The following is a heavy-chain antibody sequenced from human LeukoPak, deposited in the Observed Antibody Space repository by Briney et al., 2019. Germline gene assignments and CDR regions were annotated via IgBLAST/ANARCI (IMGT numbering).Heavy chain of an antibody. V-gene: IGHV1-2*02. Sequence: ASVKVSCKASGYTFTGYYMHWVRQAPGQGLEWMGWINPNSGGTNYAQKFQGRVTMTRDTSIITAYMELSRLRSDDTAVYYCARDPKPPGYSSGWYGSGFDYWGQGTLVTVSS. CDR1: GYTFTGYY. CDR2: INPNSGGT. D-gene: IGHD6-19*01. CDR3: ARDPKPPGYSSGWYGSGFDY. J-gene: IGHJ4*02.